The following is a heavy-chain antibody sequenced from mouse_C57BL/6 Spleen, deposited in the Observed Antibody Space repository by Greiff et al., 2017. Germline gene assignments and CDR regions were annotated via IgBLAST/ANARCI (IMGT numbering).Heavy chain of an antibody. V-gene: IGHV1-26*01. CDR2: INPNNGGT. Sequence: VQLQQSGPELVKPGASVKISCKASGYTFTDYYMNWVKQSHGKSLEWIGDINPNNGGTSYNQKFKGKATLTVDKSSSTAYMELRSLTSEDSAVYYCARKGAYGSSFYAMDYWGQGTSVTVSS. CDR1: GYTFTDYY. J-gene: IGHJ4*01. D-gene: IGHD1-1*01. CDR3: ARKGAYGSSFYAMDY.